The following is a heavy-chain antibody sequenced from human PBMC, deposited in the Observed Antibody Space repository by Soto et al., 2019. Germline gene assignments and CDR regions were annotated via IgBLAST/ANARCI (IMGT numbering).Heavy chain of an antibody. CDR3: AKDPGVHSSSWYVDY. CDR2: ISGSGGST. J-gene: IGHJ4*02. Sequence: GESLKISCAASGFTFSSYAMSWVRQAPGKGLEWVSAISGSGGSTYYADSVKGRFTISRDNSKNTLYLQMNSLRAEDTAVYYCAKDPGVHSSSWYVDYWGQGTLVTVSS. D-gene: IGHD6-13*01. V-gene: IGHV3-23*01. CDR1: GFTFSSYA.